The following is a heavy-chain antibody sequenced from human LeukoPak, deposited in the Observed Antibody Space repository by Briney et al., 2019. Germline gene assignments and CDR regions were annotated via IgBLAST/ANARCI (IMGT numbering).Heavy chain of an antibody. V-gene: IGHV3-23*01. J-gene: IGHJ4*02. CDR3: AKAPFYGSGSYFDY. Sequence: GGSLRLSCAASGFTFSSYAMSWVRQAPGKGLEWVSAISGSGGSTYYADSVKGRFTISRDNSKNTLYLQMNSLRAEDTAVYYYAKAPFYGSGSYFDYWGQGTLVTVSS. D-gene: IGHD3-10*01. CDR2: ISGSGGST. CDR1: GFTFSSYA.